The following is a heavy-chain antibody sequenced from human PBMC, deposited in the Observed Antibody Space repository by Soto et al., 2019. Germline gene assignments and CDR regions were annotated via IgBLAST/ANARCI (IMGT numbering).Heavy chain of an antibody. CDR3: ARGGRRSPGMDV. CDR2: IYHSGST. J-gene: IGHJ6*02. CDR1: GGSISSGGYY. V-gene: IGHV4-31*03. Sequence: QVQLQESGPGLVKPSQTLSLTCTVSGGSISSGGYYWSWIRQHPGKGLEWIEYIYHSGSTYYNPSLKSRVTISVDTSKNQFSLKLSSVTAADTAVYYCARGGRRSPGMDVWGQGTTVTVSS.